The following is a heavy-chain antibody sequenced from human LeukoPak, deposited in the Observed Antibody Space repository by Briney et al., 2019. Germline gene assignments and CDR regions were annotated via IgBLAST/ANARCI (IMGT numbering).Heavy chain of an antibody. V-gene: IGHV3-23*01. CDR2: ISGSGGST. Sequence: PGGSLRLSRAASGFTFSSYAMSWVRQAPGKGLEWVSAISGSGGSTYYADSVKGRFTISRDNSKNTLYLQMNSLGAEDTAVYYCAKVSGIAAAGTLGYWGQGTLVTVSS. CDR3: AKVSGIAAAGTLGY. D-gene: IGHD6-13*01. CDR1: GFTFSSYA. J-gene: IGHJ4*02.